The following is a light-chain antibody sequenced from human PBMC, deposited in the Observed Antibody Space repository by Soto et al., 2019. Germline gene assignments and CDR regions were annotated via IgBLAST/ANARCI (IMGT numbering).Light chain of an antibody. CDR1: QSVAANS. Sequence: EIVLTQSPGTLSFFPGERATLSCRASQSVAANSLAWYQHKPGEGPRLLIYAISTRATGTPDGFSGSGSGTDFTLTIGKLEPEDFAVYYCQQHGSSPLTFGGGTKVDI. CDR3: QQHGSSPLT. V-gene: IGKV3-20*01. J-gene: IGKJ4*01. CDR2: AIS.